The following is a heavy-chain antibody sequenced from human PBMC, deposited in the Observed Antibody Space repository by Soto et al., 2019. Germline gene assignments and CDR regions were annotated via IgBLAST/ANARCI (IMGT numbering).Heavy chain of an antibody. D-gene: IGHD3-22*01. Sequence: SETLSLTCTVSGGSISSYYWSWIRQPPGKGLEWIGYIYYSGSTNYNPSLKSRVTISVDTSKNQFSLKLSSVTAADTAVYYCATSRDSSGYYWYRAFDIWGQGTMVTVSS. CDR1: GGSISSYY. CDR3: ATSRDSSGYYWYRAFDI. J-gene: IGHJ3*02. CDR2: IYYSGST. V-gene: IGHV4-59*01.